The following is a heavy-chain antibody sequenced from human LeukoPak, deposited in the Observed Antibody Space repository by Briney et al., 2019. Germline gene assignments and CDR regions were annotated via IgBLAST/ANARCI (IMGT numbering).Heavy chain of an antibody. CDR3: ARVGADSGYSEDFPPQVYYYYYMDV. J-gene: IGHJ6*03. Sequence: GGSLRLSCAASGFTFSSYAMHWVRQAPGKGLEYVSAISSNGGSTYYANSVKGRFTISRDNSKNTLYLQMGSLRAEDMAVYYCARVGADSGYSEDFPPQVYYYYYMDVWSKGTTVTVSS. D-gene: IGHD5-12*01. V-gene: IGHV3-64*01. CDR2: ISSNGGST. CDR1: GFTFSSYA.